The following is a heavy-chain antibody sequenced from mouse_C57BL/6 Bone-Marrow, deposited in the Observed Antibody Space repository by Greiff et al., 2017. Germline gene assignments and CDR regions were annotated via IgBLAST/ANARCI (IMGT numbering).Heavy chain of an antibody. CDR1: GYTFTSYG. V-gene: IGHV1-81*01. Sequence: QVQLQQSGAELARPGASVKLSCKASGYTFTSYGISWVKQRTGQGLEWIGEIYPRSGNTYYNEKFKGKATLTADKSSSTAYMELRSLTSEDSAVFFCARWGYDSGYWWYFDVWGTGTTVTVSS. CDR2: IYPRSGNT. D-gene: IGHD1-1*01. J-gene: IGHJ1*03. CDR3: ARWGYDSGYWWYFDV.